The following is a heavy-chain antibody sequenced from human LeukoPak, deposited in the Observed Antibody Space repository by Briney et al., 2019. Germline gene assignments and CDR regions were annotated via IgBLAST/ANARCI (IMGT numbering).Heavy chain of an antibody. CDR2: ISSSSSYI. CDR1: GFTFSSYS. Sequence: GGSLRLSCAASGFTFSSYSRNWVRQAPGKGLEWVSSISSSSSYIYYADSVKGRFTISRDNARNSLYLQMNSLRAEDTAVNYCARGRGITIFGVVIILDYWGQGTLVTVSS. CDR3: ARGRGITIFGVVIILDY. D-gene: IGHD3-3*01. J-gene: IGHJ4*02. V-gene: IGHV3-21*01.